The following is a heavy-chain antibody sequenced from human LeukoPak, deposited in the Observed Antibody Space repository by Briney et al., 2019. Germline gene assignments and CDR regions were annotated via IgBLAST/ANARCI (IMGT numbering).Heavy chain of an antibody. CDR1: GYTFTSYA. CDR3: ARDPSTLRYFDQRGWFDP. D-gene: IGHD3-9*01. J-gene: IGHJ5*02. Sequence: ASVKVSCKASGYTFTSYAMHWVRPAPGQRLEWMGWINAGNGNTKYSQKFQGRVTITRDTSASTAYMELSSLRSEDTAVYYCARDPSTLRYFDQRGWFDPWGQGTLVTVSS. CDR2: INAGNGNT. V-gene: IGHV1-3*01.